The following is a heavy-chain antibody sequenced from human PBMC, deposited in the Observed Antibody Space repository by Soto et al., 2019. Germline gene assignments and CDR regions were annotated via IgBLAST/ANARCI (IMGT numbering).Heavy chain of an antibody. CDR3: AKVWAIFGKGTDFDY. J-gene: IGHJ4*02. CDR2: ISYDGSNK. V-gene: IGHV3-30*18. Sequence: GGSLRLSCAASGFTFSSYGMHWVRQAPGKGLEWVAVISYDGSNKYYADSVKGRFTISRDNSKNTLYLQMNSLRAEDTAVYYCAKVWAIFGKGTDFDYWGQGTLVTVSS. CDR1: GFTFSSYG. D-gene: IGHD3-3*01.